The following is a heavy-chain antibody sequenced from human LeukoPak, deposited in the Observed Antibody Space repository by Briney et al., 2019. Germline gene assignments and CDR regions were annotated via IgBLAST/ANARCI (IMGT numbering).Heavy chain of an antibody. J-gene: IGHJ5*02. V-gene: IGHV4-39*01. CDR1: GGSIRSSYYY. CDR2: IYDSGST. CDR3: ARGIPLWFGELSWFDP. Sequence: SETRSLTCTVSGGSIRSSYYYWGWIRQPPGKGLEWIGSIYDSGSTYYNPSLKSRVTISVDTSKNQFSLKLNSVTAADTAVYYCARGIPLWFGELSWFDPWGQGTLVTVSS. D-gene: IGHD3-10*01.